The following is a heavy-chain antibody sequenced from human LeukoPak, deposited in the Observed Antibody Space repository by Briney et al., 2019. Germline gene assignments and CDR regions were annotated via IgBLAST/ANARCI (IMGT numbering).Heavy chain of an antibody. Sequence: GASATVSCTASGYTFTSYGISWVRQAPGQGLEWMGWISAYNGNTNYAQKLQGRVTMTTDTSTSTAYMELSSLRSGDTGVYYCARGPNKSDGGNSGSAWFDPWGQGTLVTVSS. CDR2: ISAYNGNT. D-gene: IGHD4-23*01. J-gene: IGHJ5*02. V-gene: IGHV1-18*01. CDR1: GYTFTSYG. CDR3: ARGPNKSDGGNSGSAWFDP.